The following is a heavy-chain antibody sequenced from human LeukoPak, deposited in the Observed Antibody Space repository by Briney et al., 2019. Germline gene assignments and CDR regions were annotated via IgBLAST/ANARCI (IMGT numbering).Heavy chain of an antibody. V-gene: IGHV4-59*01. CDR1: GGSISSYY. J-gene: IGHJ1*01. CDR2: YSGST. Sequence: PSETLSLTCTVSGGSISSYYWSWIRQPPGKGLEWIGYYSGSTNYNPSLKSRVTISVDTSKNQFSLKVTSMTAADTAVYYCARDSGGQQQLEHWGQGALVTVSS. D-gene: IGHD3-10*01. CDR3: ARDSGGQQQLEH.